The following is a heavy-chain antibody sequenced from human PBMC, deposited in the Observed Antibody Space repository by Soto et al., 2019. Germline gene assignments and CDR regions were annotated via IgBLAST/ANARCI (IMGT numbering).Heavy chain of an antibody. V-gene: IGHV1-8*01. D-gene: IGHD2-21*01. J-gene: IGHJ5*01. CDR1: GYTFASYD. Sequence: QVQLVQSGAEVKTPGASVKVSCKASGYTFASYDINWVRQAPGQGLEWMGWMNPNRNNTGYAQKFQGRLTMTRDIAWSIAHTELSSLRNEDTAVYYCARSDGYHFNWLDSWGQGTLVTVSA. CDR2: MNPNRNNT. CDR3: ARSDGYHFNWLDS.